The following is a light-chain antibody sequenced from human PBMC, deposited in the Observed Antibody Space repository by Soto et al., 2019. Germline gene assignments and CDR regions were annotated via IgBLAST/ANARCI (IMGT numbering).Light chain of an antibody. CDR1: QSVGTY. CDR3: QQRYKCPKT. CDR2: DAS. Sequence: EIVLTQSPSTLSLSPGERATLSCRASQSVGTYLAWYQHNPGQAPRLLIYDASNRVTGIPARFSGSGSGTDFTLTISSLEPEDFAVYYCQQRYKCPKTFGQGTKLEIK. V-gene: IGKV3-11*01. J-gene: IGKJ2*01.